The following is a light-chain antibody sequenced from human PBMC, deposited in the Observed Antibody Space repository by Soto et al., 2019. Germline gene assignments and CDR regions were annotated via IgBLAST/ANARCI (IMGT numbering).Light chain of an antibody. J-gene: IGLJ1*01. Sequence: QSALTQPPSVSAAPGQKVTISCSGSSSNIGGNSVSWYQQLPGTAPTLLIYDDDKRPSGIPDRFSGSKSGTSATLGITGFQTGDEADYYCGSWDSSLSAYVFATGTKVTVL. V-gene: IGLV1-51*01. CDR1: SSNIGGNS. CDR3: GSWDSSLSAYV. CDR2: DDD.